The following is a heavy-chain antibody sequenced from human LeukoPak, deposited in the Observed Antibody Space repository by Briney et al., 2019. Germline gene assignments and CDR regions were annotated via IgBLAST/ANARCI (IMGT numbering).Heavy chain of an antibody. V-gene: IGHV4-30-4*01. Sequence: SETLSLTCTVSGGSISSGDYYWSWIRQPPGKGLEWIGYTYYSGSTYYNPSLKNRVSISVDTSKNQFSLNLSSVTAADTAVYYCARAYYYDSRIDPWGQGTLVTVSS. CDR1: GGSISSGDYY. D-gene: IGHD3-22*01. J-gene: IGHJ5*02. CDR2: TYYSGST. CDR3: ARAYYYDSRIDP.